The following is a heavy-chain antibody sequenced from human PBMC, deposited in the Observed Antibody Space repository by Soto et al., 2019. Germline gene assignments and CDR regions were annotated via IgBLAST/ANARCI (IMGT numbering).Heavy chain of an antibody. J-gene: IGHJ4*02. CDR3: ARDIGFDCVN. CDR1: GFNVMSYW. CDR2: VKEDGSEL. Sequence: GGSLRLSCAVSGFNVMSYWMSWVRQAPGKGLEWVASVKEDGSELYYLHSVRGRFSISRDSAGNALHLTMNYLSAEDTGVYFCARDIGFDCVNWGQGIPVTVS. V-gene: IGHV3-7*01. D-gene: IGHD2-21*01.